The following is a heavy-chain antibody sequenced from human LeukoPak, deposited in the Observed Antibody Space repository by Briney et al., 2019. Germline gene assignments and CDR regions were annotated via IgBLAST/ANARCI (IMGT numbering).Heavy chain of an antibody. Sequence: GGSLRLSCVASGFTFSYYSMNWVRQAPGKGLESVSYINSISGEIWYAHSVKGRFTISRDDAKNSLYLQMNSLRDEDTAVYYCARDHGYAFDYWGQGTLVTVSS. CDR2: INSISGEI. V-gene: IGHV3-48*02. CDR1: GFTFSYYS. CDR3: ARDHGYAFDY. D-gene: IGHD5-12*01. J-gene: IGHJ4*02.